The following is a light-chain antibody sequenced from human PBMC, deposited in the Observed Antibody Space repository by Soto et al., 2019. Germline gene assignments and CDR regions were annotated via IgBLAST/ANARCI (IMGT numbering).Light chain of an antibody. Sequence: QSALTQPASVSGSPGQSITISCTGTSSDVGGYNYVSWYQQHPGKAPKLMIYEVSNRPSGVSNRFSGSKSGNTASLTISGLQAEYEADYYCSSYTVFGGGTKVTV. CDR1: SSDVGGYNY. CDR2: EVS. V-gene: IGLV2-14*01. CDR3: SSYTV. J-gene: IGLJ2*01.